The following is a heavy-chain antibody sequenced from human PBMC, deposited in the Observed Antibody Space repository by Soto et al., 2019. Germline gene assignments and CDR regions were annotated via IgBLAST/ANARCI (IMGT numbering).Heavy chain of an antibody. V-gene: IGHV3-7*05. CDR2: IKQDGSEK. Sequence: EVQLVESGGGLVQPGGSLRLSCAASGFTFSSYWMSWVRQAPGKGLEWVANIKQDGSEKYYVDSVKGRFTIYRDNAKNSLYLQMNSLRAEDTAVYYCATDRANGSSTSCYVWFDPWGHGTLVTVSS. CDR1: GFTFSSYW. CDR3: ATDRANGSSTSCYVWFDP. D-gene: IGHD2-2*01. J-gene: IGHJ5*02.